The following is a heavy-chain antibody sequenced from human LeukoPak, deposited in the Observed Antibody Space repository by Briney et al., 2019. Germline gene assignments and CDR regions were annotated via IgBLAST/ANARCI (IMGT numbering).Heavy chain of an antibody. D-gene: IGHD3-10*01. CDR2: IYYSGST. J-gene: IGHJ4*02. Sequence: PSETLSLTCTVSGGSISSSSYYWGWIRQPPGKGLEWIGSIYYSGSTYYNPSLKSRVTISVDTSKNQFSLKLSSVTAADTAMYYCARLTMVRGVIITFDYWGQGTLVTVSS. CDR1: GGSISSSSYY. CDR3: ARLTMVRGVIITFDY. V-gene: IGHV4-39*07.